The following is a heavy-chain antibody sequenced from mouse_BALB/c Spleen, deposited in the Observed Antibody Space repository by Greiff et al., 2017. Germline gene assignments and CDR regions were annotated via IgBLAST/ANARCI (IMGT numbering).Heavy chain of an antibody. Sequence: VQLQESGPGLVAPSQSLSITCTVSGFSLTSYGVHWVRQPPGKGLEWLGVIWAGGSTNYNSALMSRLSISKDNSKSQVFLKMNSLQTDDTAMYYCAREPHYYGSSWAWFAYWGQGTLVTVSA. CDR2: IWAGGST. V-gene: IGHV2-9*02. D-gene: IGHD1-1*01. CDR3: AREPHYYGSSWAWFAY. CDR1: GFSLTSYG. J-gene: IGHJ3*01.